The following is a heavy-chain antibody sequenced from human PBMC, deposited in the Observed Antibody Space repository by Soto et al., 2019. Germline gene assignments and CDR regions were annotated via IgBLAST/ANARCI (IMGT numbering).Heavy chain of an antibody. CDR1: GFTVTDNY. Sequence: PGGSLRLSCAASGFTVTDNYMSWVRQSPGKGLEWVSIVFSGGSTYYADSVKGRFTVSRDSSKNTLSLQMDSVRAEDTAVYYCARTSGTSLCFDYWGQGALVTVSS. J-gene: IGHJ4*02. CDR3: ARTSGTSLCFDY. D-gene: IGHD2-2*01. V-gene: IGHV3-53*01. CDR2: VFSGGST.